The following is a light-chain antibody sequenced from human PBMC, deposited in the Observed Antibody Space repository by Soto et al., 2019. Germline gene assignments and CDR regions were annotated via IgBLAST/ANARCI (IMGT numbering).Light chain of an antibody. CDR3: QSYDSGLSGVI. CDR1: SSSIGAGFD. CDR2: GNS. Sequence: QSVLTQPPSVSGAPGQRVTISCTGGSSSIGAGFDVHWYQHLPGTAPKLLIYGNSNRPSGVPDRFSASRSGTSASLAITGIQAEDEADYYCQSYDSGLSGVIFGGGTKLTVL. V-gene: IGLV1-40*01. J-gene: IGLJ2*01.